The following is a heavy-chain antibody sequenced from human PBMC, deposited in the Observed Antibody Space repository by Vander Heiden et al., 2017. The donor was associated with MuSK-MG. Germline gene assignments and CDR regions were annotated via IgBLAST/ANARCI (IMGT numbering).Heavy chain of an antibody. J-gene: IGHJ4*02. Sequence: EVQLVQSGAEVNKLGESLMISCKASGYSFGDSWIGWVRQKPGKGLEWVGFIYPLDSDTRYSPSFEGQVTISVDKSINTVYLQWSSLQASDSGIYYCARRWQVYRFWDYWGQGTLVTVS. CDR2: IYPLDSDT. CDR1: GYSFGDSW. V-gene: IGHV5-51*01. CDR3: ARRWQVYRFWDY. D-gene: IGHD3-16*02.